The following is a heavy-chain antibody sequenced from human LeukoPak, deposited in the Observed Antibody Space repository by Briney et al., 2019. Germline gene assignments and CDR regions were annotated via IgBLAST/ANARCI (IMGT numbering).Heavy chain of an antibody. Sequence: GGSLRLSCAASGFTFSSSAMSWVRQAPRKGLYWVSAISGSGTGTYYADSVKGRFSISRDNSKNTLYLQMNSLRAEDTAVYYCAKKGGNGTRFDYWGREPWSPSPQ. J-gene: IGHJ4*02. CDR2: ISGSGTGT. CDR3: AKKGGNGTRFDY. V-gene: IGHV3-23*01. D-gene: IGHD1-7*01. CDR1: GFTFSSSA.